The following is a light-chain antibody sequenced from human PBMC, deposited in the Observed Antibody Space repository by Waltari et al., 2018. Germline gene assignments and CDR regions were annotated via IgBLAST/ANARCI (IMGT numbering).Light chain of an antibody. J-gene: IGKJ5*01. V-gene: IGKV1-39*01. CDR3: QQTYSTPTIT. CDR1: QNIENY. CDR2: AAS. Sequence: DSQMTQSPSSLPAAVGDSLIITCRASQNIENYLNWYQQKPGGAPKLLIYAASSLQSGVPSRFSGSGSGTDFTLTIINLQPEDFATYYCQQTYSTPTITFGQGTRLDI.